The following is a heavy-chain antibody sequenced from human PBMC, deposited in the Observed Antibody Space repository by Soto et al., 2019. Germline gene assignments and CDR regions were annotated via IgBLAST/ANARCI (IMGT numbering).Heavy chain of an antibody. CDR2: IGGTTTNI. J-gene: IGHJ4*02. D-gene: IGHD2-2*01. Sequence: PGGSLRLSCAASGFTFSSYAMNWVRQAPGKGLEWVSTIGGTTTNIYYADSVKGRFTISRDSSKNTLYLLMNSLSADDSAIFYCAKRAGYSTTWYYFDYWGEGTVVTVSS. CDR1: GFTFSSYA. CDR3: AKRAGYSTTWYYFDY. V-gene: IGHV3-23*01.